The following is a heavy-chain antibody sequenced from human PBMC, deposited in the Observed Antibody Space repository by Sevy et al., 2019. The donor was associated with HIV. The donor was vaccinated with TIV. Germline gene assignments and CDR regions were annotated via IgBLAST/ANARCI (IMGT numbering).Heavy chain of an antibody. V-gene: IGHV1-18*04. J-gene: IGHJ6*03. CDR1: GYTFTSYG. Sequence: ASVKVSCKASGYTFTSYGISWVRQAPGQGLEWMGWISAYNGNTNYAQKLQGRVTMTTDTSTSTAYMELRSLRSDDTAVYYWPGASPRGGVRGVIDYYYYMDVWGKGTTVTVSS. CDR3: PGASPRGGVRGVIDYYYYMDV. D-gene: IGHD3-10*01. CDR2: ISAYNGNT.